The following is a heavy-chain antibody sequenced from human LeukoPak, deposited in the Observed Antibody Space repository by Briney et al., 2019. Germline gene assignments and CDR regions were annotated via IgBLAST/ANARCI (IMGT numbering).Heavy chain of an antibody. J-gene: IGHJ4*02. CDR2: VYTSGST. CDR3: AKSYFDYSTYYSYYFNL. D-gene: IGHD4-11*01. CDR1: GGSISGGY. V-gene: IGHV4-4*09. Sequence: SETLSLTCTVSGGSISGGYWSWIRQPPGRGLEWIGYVYTSGSTNYNPSLKSRVTISVDTSKSQFALRLSSVTAADTAVYYCAKSYFDYSTYYSYYFNLWGQGALVTVSS.